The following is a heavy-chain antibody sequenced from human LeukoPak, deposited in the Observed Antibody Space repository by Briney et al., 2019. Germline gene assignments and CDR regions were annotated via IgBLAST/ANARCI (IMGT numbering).Heavy chain of an antibody. CDR3: ASSTVTPFDY. CDR1: GYTFTDYY. V-gene: IGHV1-2*02. Sequence: ASVKVSCKASGYTFTDYYIHRVRQAPGQGLEWMGWIKPNSGGTKYAQKFQGRVTMTRDTSISTAYMELNSLRSDDTAVYYCASSTVTPFDYWGQGTLVTVSS. J-gene: IGHJ4*01. D-gene: IGHD4-17*01. CDR2: IKPNSGGT.